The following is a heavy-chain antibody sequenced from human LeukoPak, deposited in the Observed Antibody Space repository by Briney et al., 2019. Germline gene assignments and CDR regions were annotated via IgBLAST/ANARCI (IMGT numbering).Heavy chain of an antibody. CDR3: ARDPPGGGDV. Sequence: GGSLRLSCAASGFTFSGYGMHWVRQAPGKGLEWVSVIYSGGSTYYADSVKGRFTISRDNSKNTLYLQMNSLRAEDWAVACCARDPPGGGDVWGKGTTVTVSS. D-gene: IGHD3-10*01. CDR1: GFTFSGYG. CDR2: IYSGGST. J-gene: IGHJ6*04. V-gene: IGHV3-53*01.